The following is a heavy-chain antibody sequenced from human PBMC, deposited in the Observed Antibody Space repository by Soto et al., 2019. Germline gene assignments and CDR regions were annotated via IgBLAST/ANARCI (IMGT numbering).Heavy chain of an antibody. Sequence: QVQLVESGGGVVQPGRSVRLSCAASGFSFSNFAMHWVRQAPGKGLEWVAVISHDGSNKYHADSVKGRFTISRDNSKNTVFLQMNRLSPRDGAVYYCVKPNNSGWYTPYDSYFGMDVWGQGTTLTVSS. CDR1: GFSFSNFA. V-gene: IGHV3-30*18. CDR2: ISHDGSNK. CDR3: VKPNNSGWYTPYDSYFGMDV. D-gene: IGHD6-19*01. J-gene: IGHJ6*02.